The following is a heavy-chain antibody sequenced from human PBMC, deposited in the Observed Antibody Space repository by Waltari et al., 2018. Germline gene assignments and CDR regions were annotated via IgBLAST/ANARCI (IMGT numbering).Heavy chain of an antibody. CDR3: ARVATKTYSSPVPGRPYYYGMDV. V-gene: IGHV3-74*01. J-gene: IGHJ6*02. CDR1: GFTFSRSW. CDR2: ISSDGSTI. Sequence: EEQLVESGGGLAQPGESLRLSCAASGFTFSRSWTDWVRHAPGKGLVWVSRISSDGSTITYADSVKGRFTISRDNAKNTLYVQMNRLRAEDTAVYYCARVATKTYSSPVPGRPYYYGMDVWGQGTTVTVSS. D-gene: IGHD3-22*01.